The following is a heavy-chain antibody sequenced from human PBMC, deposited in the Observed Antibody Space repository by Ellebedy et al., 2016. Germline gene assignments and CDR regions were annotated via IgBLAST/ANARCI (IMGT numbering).Heavy chain of an antibody. CDR2: ISAYNGNT. J-gene: IGHJ4*02. CDR1: GYTFTSYG. CDR3: ARDGEEWGGDY. Sequence: ASVKVSXKASGYTFTSYGISWVRQAPGQGLEWMGWISAYNGNTNYAQKLQGRVTMTTDTSTGTAYMELRSLRAEDTAVYYCARDGEEWGGDYWGQGTLVTVSS. D-gene: IGHD3-10*01. V-gene: IGHV1-18*01.